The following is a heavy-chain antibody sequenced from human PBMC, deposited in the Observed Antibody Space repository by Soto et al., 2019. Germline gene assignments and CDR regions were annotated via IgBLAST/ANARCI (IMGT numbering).Heavy chain of an antibody. J-gene: IGHJ5*02. D-gene: IGHD6-25*01. Sequence: PGESLKISCEASGYSFTSNWIGWVRQMPGKGLEWMGIINPADSDIKYSPSFQGQVTISADKSISTVYLQWSSLQASDTAMYYCARLRAAVPAPSGYGSGFDPWGQGTQVTVSS. V-gene: IGHV5-51*01. CDR2: INPADSDI. CDR3: ARLRAAVPAPSGYGSGFDP. CDR1: GYSFTSNW.